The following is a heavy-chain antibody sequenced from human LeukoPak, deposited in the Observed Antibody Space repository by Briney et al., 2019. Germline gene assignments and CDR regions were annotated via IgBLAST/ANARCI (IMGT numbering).Heavy chain of an antibody. J-gene: IGHJ4*02. CDR1: GFTFSSYW. Sequence: PGGSLRLSCAASGFTFSSYWMSWVRQAPGKGLEWVANIKQDGSEKHYVDSVKGRFTISRDNAKNSLYLQVNGLRAEDTAVYCCARWAVTGIYLDSWGQGTLLTVSS. CDR2: IKQDGSEK. V-gene: IGHV3-7*01. D-gene: IGHD6-19*01. CDR3: ARWAVTGIYLDS.